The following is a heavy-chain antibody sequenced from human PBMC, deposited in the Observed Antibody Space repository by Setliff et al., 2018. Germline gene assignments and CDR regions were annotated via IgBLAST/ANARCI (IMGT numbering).Heavy chain of an antibody. V-gene: IGHV1-18*04. CDR3: ARGRHPPWSGYPYYYMDV. J-gene: IGHJ6*03. CDR1: GYAFTDNY. D-gene: IGHD3-3*01. Sequence: ASVKVSCKTSGYAFTDNYIHWVRQAPGQGLEWMGWISAYNGNTKYAQKFQGRVTITAAKSTSTAYMELSSLRSEDTAVYYCARGRHPPWSGYPYYYMDVWGKGTTVTVSS. CDR2: ISAYNGNT.